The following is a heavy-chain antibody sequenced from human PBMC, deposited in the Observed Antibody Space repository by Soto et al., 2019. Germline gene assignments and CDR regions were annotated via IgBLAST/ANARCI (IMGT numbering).Heavy chain of an antibody. CDR2: INAGNGNT. V-gene: IGHV1-3*01. CDR3: ARGEGYCSGGVCFRWFDP. CDR1: GYTFTKYA. J-gene: IGHJ5*02. Sequence: QVQLVQSGAEVKRPGASVKVSCKASGYTFTKYAIHWVRQAPGQGLEWMGWINAGNGNTKYSQKFQVRVTFTRDTSATTAYMELSALTYEDTAMYYCARGEGYCSGGVCFRWFDPWGQGRQVTVSS. D-gene: IGHD2-8*02.